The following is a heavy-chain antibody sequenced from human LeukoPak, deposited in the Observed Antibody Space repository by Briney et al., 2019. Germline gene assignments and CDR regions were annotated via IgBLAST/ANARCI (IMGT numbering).Heavy chain of an antibody. J-gene: IGHJ4*02. CDR2: ISYDGSNK. D-gene: IGHD3-10*01. CDR3: AKDNYGELLSPVDY. V-gene: IGHV3-30*18. Sequence: GGSLRLSCAASGFTFSSYGMHWVRQAPGKGLEWVAVISYDGSNKYYADSVKGRFTISRDNSKNTLYLQMNSLRAEDTAVYYCAKDNYGELLSPVDYWGQGTLVTVPS. CDR1: GFTFSSYG.